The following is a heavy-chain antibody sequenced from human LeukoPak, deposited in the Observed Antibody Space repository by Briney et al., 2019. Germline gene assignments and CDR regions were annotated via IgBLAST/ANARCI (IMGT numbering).Heavy chain of an antibody. CDR1: GDTFTGYY. Sequence: GASVKVSCKASGDTFTGYYMHWVRQAPGQGLEWRGWINPNSGGTNYAQKFQGRVTMTRDTSISTAYMELSRLRSDDTAVYYCARKAVAGYYYYYMDVWGKGTTVTVSS. CDR3: ARKAVAGYYYYYMDV. CDR2: INPNSGGT. J-gene: IGHJ6*03. D-gene: IGHD6-19*01. V-gene: IGHV1-2*02.